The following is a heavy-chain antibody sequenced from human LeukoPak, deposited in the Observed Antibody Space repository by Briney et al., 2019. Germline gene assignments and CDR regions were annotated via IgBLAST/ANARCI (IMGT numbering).Heavy chain of an antibody. CDR2: IYYTGIT. CDR3: ARGSWWELLGGDY. V-gene: IGHV4-59*01. D-gene: IGHD1-26*01. CDR1: GDSISTYY. J-gene: IGHJ4*02. Sequence: KSSETLSLTCTISGDSISTYYWSWIRQPPGKGLEWIGYIYYTGITNYNPSLKSRVTISIDTSKIQFSLKLSSVTAADTAVYYCARGSWWELLGGDYWGQGTLVTVSS.